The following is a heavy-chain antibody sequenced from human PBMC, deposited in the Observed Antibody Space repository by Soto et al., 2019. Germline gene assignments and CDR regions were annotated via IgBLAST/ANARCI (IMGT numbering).Heavy chain of an antibody. J-gene: IGHJ4*02. D-gene: IGHD3-3*01. Sequence: SETLSLTCAVYGAPFSRYYWTWIRQPPGKGLEWIGEINHTGSTKYNPSLKSRVTISLDTSKNQFSLSLRSVTAADTAVYYCARGREIFGAVTPFEYWGQGTQVTVSS. CDR1: GAPFSRYY. CDR2: INHTGST. V-gene: IGHV4-34*01. CDR3: ARGREIFGAVTPFEY.